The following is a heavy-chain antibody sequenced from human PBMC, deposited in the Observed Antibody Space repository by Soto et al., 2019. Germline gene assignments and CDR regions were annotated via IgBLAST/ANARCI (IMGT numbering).Heavy chain of an antibody. CDR3: ARIPYDNIWGSYRYTVPDAFDI. CDR2: ISHSGST. D-gene: IGHD3-16*02. V-gene: IGHV4-59*01. J-gene: IGHJ3*02. Sequence: SETLSVTCPVSGGSISSYYWSWILQPPGKGLEGIGYISHSGSTNYNPSLRSRVTISVDTSKNQFSLKLSSVTAADTAVYYCARIPYDNIWGSYRYTVPDAFDIWGQGTMVTVSS. CDR1: GGSISSYY.